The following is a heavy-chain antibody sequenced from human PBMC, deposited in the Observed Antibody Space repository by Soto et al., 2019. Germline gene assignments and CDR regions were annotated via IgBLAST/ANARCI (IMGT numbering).Heavy chain of an antibody. CDR1: GGSLTGLY. J-gene: IGHJ6*03. CDR3: ARLRNHYFLDV. D-gene: IGHD1-1*01. CDR2: IYSSGTT. V-gene: IGHV4-59*08. Sequence: QVQLQESGPGLVKPSETLSLTCSVSGGSLTGLYWTWVRQPPGRGLEWIGWIYSSGTTNYNPALTSQVTMSVDTSKTQLSLKLTSVTAADTAMYYCARLRNHYFLDVWGRGTPVTVSS.